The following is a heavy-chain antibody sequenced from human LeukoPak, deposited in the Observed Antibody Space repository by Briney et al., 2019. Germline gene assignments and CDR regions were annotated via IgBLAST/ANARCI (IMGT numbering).Heavy chain of an antibody. CDR3: ASPRFGTYYYFYMDV. D-gene: IGHD3-16*01. V-gene: IGHV4-39*01. CDR2: IYYSVST. Sequence: SETLSLTCTVSGGSISSSSYYWGWIRQPPGKGLEWIGSIYYSVSTYYNPSIKSRFTIYVDTSKNQFSLKLSSVTAADTAMYYCASPRFGTYYYFYMDVWGKGTTVTVSS. CDR1: GGSISSSSYY. J-gene: IGHJ6*03.